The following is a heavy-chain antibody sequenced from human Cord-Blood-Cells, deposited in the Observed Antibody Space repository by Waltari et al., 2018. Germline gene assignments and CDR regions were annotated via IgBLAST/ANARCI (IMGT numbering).Heavy chain of an antibody. CDR1: GYTFTGYY. V-gene: IGHV1-2*02. Sequence: QVQLVQSGAEVKKPGASVKVSCKASGYTFTGYYMHWARQAPGQGLEWMGWINPNSGGTNYAQKCQGRVTMTRDTSISTAYMELSRLRSDDTAVYYCARDRGTIFGVVINYWGQGTLVTVSS. CDR3: ARDRGTIFGVVINY. CDR2: INPNSGGT. J-gene: IGHJ4*02. D-gene: IGHD3-3*01.